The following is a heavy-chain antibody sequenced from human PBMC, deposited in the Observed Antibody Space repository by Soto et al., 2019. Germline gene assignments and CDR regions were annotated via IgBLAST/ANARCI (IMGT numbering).Heavy chain of an antibody. V-gene: IGHV1-69*13. J-gene: IGHJ6*02. CDR3: ARDQVPTMVRGANIYYYGMDV. CDR2: IIPIFGTA. CDR1: GGTFSSYA. Sequence: SVKVSCKASGGTFSSYAISWVRQAPGQGLEWMGGIIPIFGTANYAQKFQGRVTITADESTSTAYMELSSLRSEDTAVYYCARDQVPTMVRGANIYYYGMDVWGQGTTVTVSS. D-gene: IGHD3-10*01.